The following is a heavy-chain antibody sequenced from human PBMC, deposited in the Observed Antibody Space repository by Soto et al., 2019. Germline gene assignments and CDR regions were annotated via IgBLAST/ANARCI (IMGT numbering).Heavy chain of an antibody. CDR1: GYTFTSYG. CDR3: ARDDPNIYSSNLFDT. D-gene: IGHD6-13*01. Sequence: ASVKVSCKASGYTFTSYGISWVRQAPGQGLEWMGWISAYNGNTNYAQKLQGRVTMTTDTSTSTAYMELRSLRSDDTAVYYCARDDPNIYSSNLFDTWGQGTLVTVSS. J-gene: IGHJ5*02. V-gene: IGHV1-18*01. CDR2: ISAYNGNT.